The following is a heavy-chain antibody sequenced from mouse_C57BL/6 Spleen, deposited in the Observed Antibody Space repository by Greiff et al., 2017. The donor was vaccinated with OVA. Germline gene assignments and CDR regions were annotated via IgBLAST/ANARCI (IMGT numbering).Heavy chain of an antibody. J-gene: IGHJ4*01. V-gene: IGHV1-66*01. CDR2: IYPGSGNT. CDR1: GYSFTSYY. CDR3: ARPAGYYAMDY. Sequence: QVQLQQSGPELVKPGASVKISCKASGYSFTSYYIHWVKQRPGQGLEWIGWIYPGSGNTKYNEKFKGKATLTADTSSSTAYMQLSSLTSEDSAVYYCARPAGYYAMDYWGQGTSVTVSS.